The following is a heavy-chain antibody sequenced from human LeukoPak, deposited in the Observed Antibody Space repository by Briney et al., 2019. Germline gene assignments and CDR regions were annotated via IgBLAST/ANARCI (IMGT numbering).Heavy chain of an antibody. CDR3: ARGLNLERRWQGRPNWFDP. CDR2: INHSGST. D-gene: IGHD1-1*01. CDR1: GGSFSGYY. J-gene: IGHJ5*02. V-gene: IGHV4-34*01. Sequence: SETLSLTCAVYGGSFSGYYGSWIRQPPGKGLECIGEINHSGSTNYNPSLKSRVTISVDTSKNQFSLKLSSVTAADTAVYYCARGLNLERRWQGRPNWFDPWGQGTLVTVSS.